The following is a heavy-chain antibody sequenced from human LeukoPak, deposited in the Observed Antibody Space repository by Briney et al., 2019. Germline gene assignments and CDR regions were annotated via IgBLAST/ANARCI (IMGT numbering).Heavy chain of an antibody. J-gene: IGHJ4*02. V-gene: IGHV3-33*06. CDR2: IWYDGSNK. Sequence: PGKSLRLSCVASGFTFSSHGMHWVRQAPGKGLEWVAIIWYDGSNKYYADSVKGRFTISRDNSKNTLFLQMNSLRAEDTAVYYCAKDRCSSTSCYLFDYWGQGTLVTVSS. CDR3: AKDRCSSTSCYLFDY. CDR1: GFTFSSHG. D-gene: IGHD2-2*01.